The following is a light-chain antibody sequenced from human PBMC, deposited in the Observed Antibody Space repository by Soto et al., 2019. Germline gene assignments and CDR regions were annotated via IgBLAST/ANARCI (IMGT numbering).Light chain of an antibody. CDR3: QQYGTSPRT. CDR2: GAS. V-gene: IGKV3-20*01. Sequence: EIVLTQSPGTLSLSPGERATLSCRASQSVSSSYLAWYQQKPGQAPRLFIYGASSRATGIPDRFSGSGSGTDFTLTISTLEPEDLVVYYCQQYGTSPRTFGQGTKVEIK. J-gene: IGKJ1*01. CDR1: QSVSSSY.